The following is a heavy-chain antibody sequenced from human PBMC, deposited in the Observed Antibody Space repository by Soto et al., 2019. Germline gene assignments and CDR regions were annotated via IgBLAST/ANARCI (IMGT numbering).Heavy chain of an antibody. CDR1: GYSISSGYY. D-gene: IGHD2-15*01. Sequence: WDTLSLTWGVSGYSISSGYYWGWIRQPPGKGLEWIGSIYHSGSTYYNPSLKSRVIVSVDTSKNQFSLKLSSVTAADTAVYHCARAPEDLVYYFDYWGQGTLVTVSS. CDR3: ARAPEDLVYYFDY. V-gene: IGHV4-38-2*01. J-gene: IGHJ4*02. CDR2: IYHSGST.